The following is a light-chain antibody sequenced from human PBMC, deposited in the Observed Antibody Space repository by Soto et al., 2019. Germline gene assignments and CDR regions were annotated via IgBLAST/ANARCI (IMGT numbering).Light chain of an antibody. V-gene: IGKV1-5*01. CDR1: QSISSW. J-gene: IGKJ5*01. CDR3: PQHGISHIP. Sequence: EIHMPQSPSTPSASVGDRVTITCGASQSISSWLAWYQQKPGKAPKLLIYAASSLQSGVPSRFSGSGSGTDFTLTISRLEAEDFAGYYCPQHGISHIPFGQGTRLEI. CDR2: AAS.